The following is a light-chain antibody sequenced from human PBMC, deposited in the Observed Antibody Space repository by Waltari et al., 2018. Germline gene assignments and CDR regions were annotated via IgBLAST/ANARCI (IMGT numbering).Light chain of an antibody. CDR3: ASWDDTLGGIL. CDR2: SND. J-gene: IGLJ3*02. CDR1: NSNIGNNP. Sequence: QSVLSQSPSASATPGQRVALSCSGGNSNIGNNPVNWYYHLPGTAPKLLIYSNDQRPSGVPDRFSGSQSGTSASLAISGLQSGDEGDYYCASWDDTLGGILFGGGTRLTVL. V-gene: IGLV1-44*01.